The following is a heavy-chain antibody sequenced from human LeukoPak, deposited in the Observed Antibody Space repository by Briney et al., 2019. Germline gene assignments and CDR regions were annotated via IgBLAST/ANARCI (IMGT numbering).Heavy chain of an antibody. CDR3: ARDGTTADGNWFDP. D-gene: IGHD4-17*01. CDR2: ISDSGAAT. J-gene: IGHJ5*02. CDR1: GFTFSTYA. Sequence: GGSLRLSCVVSGFTFSTYAMSWVRQAPGKGLEWASGISDSGAATYYADSVRGRFTISRDNSKNTLYLQMNSLRAEDTAVYYCARDGTTADGNWFDPWGQGTLVTVSS. V-gene: IGHV3-23*01.